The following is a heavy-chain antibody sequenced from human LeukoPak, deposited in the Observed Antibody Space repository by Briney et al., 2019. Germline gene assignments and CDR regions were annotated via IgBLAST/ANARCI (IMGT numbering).Heavy chain of an antibody. CDR3: ARHQGWLQWEY. CDR2: IYATET. CDR1: DYYINNGYY. D-gene: IGHD5-24*01. J-gene: IGHJ4*02. Sequence: PSETLSLTCRVSDYYINNGYYWGWIRQPPGKGLEWIGRIYATETDFNPSLKSRLTMSIDTSKNQFSLKLRSVTAADTGVYYCARHQGWLQWEYWGQGTLVIVSS. V-gene: IGHV4-38-2*01.